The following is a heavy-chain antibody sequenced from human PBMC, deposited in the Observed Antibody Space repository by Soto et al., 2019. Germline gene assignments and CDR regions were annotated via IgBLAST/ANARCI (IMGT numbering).Heavy chain of an antibody. CDR2: ISYDGSNK. D-gene: IGHD3-10*01. Sequence: PGGSLRLSCAASGFTFSSYAMHWVRQAPGKGLEWVAVISYDGSNKYYADSVKGRFTISRDNSKNTLYLQMNSLRAEDTAVYYCARDMKFPRGYYYGMDVWGQGTTVTVSS. CDR1: GFTFSSYA. J-gene: IGHJ6*02. V-gene: IGHV3-30-3*01. CDR3: ARDMKFPRGYYYGMDV.